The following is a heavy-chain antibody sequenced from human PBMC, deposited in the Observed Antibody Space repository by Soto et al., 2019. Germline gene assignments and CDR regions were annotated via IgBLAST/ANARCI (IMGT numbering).Heavy chain of an antibody. J-gene: IGHJ4*02. CDR1: GVTFSSYA. Sequence: SVKVSCKASGVTFSSYAISWVRQAPGQGLEWMGGIIPIFGTANYAQKFQGRVTITADESTSTAYMELSSLRSEDTAVYYCARDHRYSGSYDYWGQGTLVTVSS. CDR2: IIPIFGTA. V-gene: IGHV1-69*13. D-gene: IGHD1-26*01. CDR3: ARDHRYSGSYDY.